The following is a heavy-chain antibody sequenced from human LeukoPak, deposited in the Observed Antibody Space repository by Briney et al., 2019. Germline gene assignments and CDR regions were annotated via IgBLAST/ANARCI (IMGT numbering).Heavy chain of an antibody. Sequence: GESLKISCKASGYIFISYWIGWVRQMPGKGLEWMGIIYPGDSNTRYSPSFQGQVTLSADKSISTAYLHWTSLKASDTAMYYCARSRVAGRRDFDYWGQGTLVTVSS. J-gene: IGHJ4*02. D-gene: IGHD6-19*01. CDR1: GYIFISYW. CDR2: IYPGDSNT. CDR3: ARSRVAGRRDFDY. V-gene: IGHV5-51*01.